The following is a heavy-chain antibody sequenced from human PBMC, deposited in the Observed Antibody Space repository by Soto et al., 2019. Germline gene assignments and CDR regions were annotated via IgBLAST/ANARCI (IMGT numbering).Heavy chain of an antibody. Sequence: EVQLVESGGGLVKPGESLRLACVASGLTFTSYSMNWVRQAPARGLEWIASITRRGDYIYYADSGKGRFTISRVTAKSSLYLPLNRLRAEDTALYYCATGDCSHTSCYLIDYSYAMDVWGQGTTVAVSS. V-gene: IGHV3-21*06. CDR2: ITRRGDYI. CDR1: GLTFTSYS. J-gene: IGHJ6*02. CDR3: ATGDCSHTSCYLIDYSYAMDV. D-gene: IGHD2-2*01.